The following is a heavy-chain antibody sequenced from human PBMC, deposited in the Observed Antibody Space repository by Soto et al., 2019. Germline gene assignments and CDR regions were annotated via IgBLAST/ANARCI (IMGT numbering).Heavy chain of an antibody. CDR2: IYYSGST. CDR1: GGSISSSSYY. Sequence: SETLSLTCTVSGGSISSSSYYWGWIRQPPGKGLEWIGSIYYSGSTYYNPSLKSRVTISVYTSKNQFSLKLSSVTAADTAVYYCARGYNWNYEIFYYYYGMDVWGQGTTVTVSS. CDR3: ARGYNWNYEIFYYYYGMDV. J-gene: IGHJ6*02. D-gene: IGHD1-7*01. V-gene: IGHV4-39*01.